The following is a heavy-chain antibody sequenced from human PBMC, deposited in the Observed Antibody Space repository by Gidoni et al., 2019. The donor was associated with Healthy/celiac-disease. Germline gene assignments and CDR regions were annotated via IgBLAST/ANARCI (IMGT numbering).Heavy chain of an antibody. CDR2: ISSSSSYI. CDR1: GFTFSSYS. V-gene: IGHV3-21*01. CDR3: ARGSSGWPSDFDY. J-gene: IGHJ4*02. Sequence: EVQLVESGGGLVTPGGSLRLSCAASGFTFSSYSMNWVSQAPGKGLEWVSTISSSSSYIYYADSVKGRFTISRDNAKNSLYLQRNSLRAEDTAVYYCARGSSGWPSDFDYWGQGTLVTVSS. D-gene: IGHD6-19*01.